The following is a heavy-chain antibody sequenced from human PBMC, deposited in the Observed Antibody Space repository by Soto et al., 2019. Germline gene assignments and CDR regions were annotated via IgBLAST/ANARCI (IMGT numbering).Heavy chain of an antibody. Sequence: QVQLVQSGAEVKKPGASVKVSCKASGYTFTSYGISWVRQAPGQGLEWMGWISAYNGNTNYAQKLQGRVTMTTDTSTSTAYMELRSLRSDDTDVYYCAIAYDFWSGYSPKNYYYYGMDVWGQGTTVTVSS. CDR3: AIAYDFWSGYSPKNYYYYGMDV. D-gene: IGHD3-3*01. CDR2: ISAYNGNT. J-gene: IGHJ6*02. CDR1: GYTFTSYG. V-gene: IGHV1-18*04.